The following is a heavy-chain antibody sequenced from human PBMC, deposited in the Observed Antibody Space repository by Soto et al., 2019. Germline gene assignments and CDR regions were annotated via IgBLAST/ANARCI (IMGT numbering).Heavy chain of an antibody. J-gene: IGHJ3*02. Sequence: QVQLQESGPGLVKPSETLSLTCTVSGGSISSYYWSWIRQPPGKGLEWIGYSYYSGSTNYNPSLKSRVTISVDTSKNQFSLKLSSVTAADTAVYYCARGWVIFGVVDDFDIWGQGTMVTVSS. V-gene: IGHV4-59*01. CDR1: GGSISSYY. CDR2: SYYSGST. D-gene: IGHD3-3*01. CDR3: ARGWVIFGVVDDFDI.